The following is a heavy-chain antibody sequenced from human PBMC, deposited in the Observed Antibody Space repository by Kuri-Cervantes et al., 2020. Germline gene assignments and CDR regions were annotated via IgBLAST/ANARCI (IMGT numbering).Heavy chain of an antibody. CDR2: IWYDGSNK. CDR3: ARASSVNTWPPAY. V-gene: IGHV3-33*08. J-gene: IGHJ4*02. Sequence: GGSLRLSCAASGFTFSSYGMHWVRQAPGKGLEWVAVIWYDGSNKYYADSVKGRFVISRDNSKNSLFLQMNSLRAEDSAIYYCARASSVNTWPPAYWGQGALVTVSS. CDR1: GFTFSSYG.